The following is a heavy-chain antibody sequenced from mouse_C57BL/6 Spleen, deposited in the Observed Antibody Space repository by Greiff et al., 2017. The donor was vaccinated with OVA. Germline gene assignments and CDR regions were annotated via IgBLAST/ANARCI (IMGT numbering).Heavy chain of an antibody. Sequence: QVQLQQPGAELVKPGASVKLSCKASGYTFTSYWMHWVKQRPGRGLEWIGRIDPNSGGTKYNEKFKSKATLTVDKPSSTAYLQLGSLTSEDSAVYYCARSGGCYSSRSAWFAYWGQGTLVTVSA. D-gene: IGHD1-1*01. J-gene: IGHJ3*01. CDR1: GYTFTSYW. CDR2: IDPNSGGT. V-gene: IGHV1-72*01. CDR3: ARSGGCYSSRSAWFAY.